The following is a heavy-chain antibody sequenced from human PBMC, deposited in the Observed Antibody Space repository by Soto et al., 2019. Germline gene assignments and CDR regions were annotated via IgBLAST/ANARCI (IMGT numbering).Heavy chain of an antibody. J-gene: IGHJ4*02. D-gene: IGHD3-22*01. CDR3: ANEVTMMVGPPKEDY. V-gene: IGHV3-23*01. CDR1: GFTFSSYA. CDR2: ISGSGGST. Sequence: GGSLRLSCAASGFTFSSYAMSWVRKAPGKGLEWVSAISGSGGSTYYADSVKGRFTISRDNSKNTLYLQMNSLRAEDTAVYYCANEVTMMVGPPKEDYWGQGTLVTVSS.